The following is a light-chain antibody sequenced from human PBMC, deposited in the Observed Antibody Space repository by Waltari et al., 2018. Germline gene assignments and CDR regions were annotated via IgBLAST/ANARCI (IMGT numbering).Light chain of an antibody. CDR3: SSYTSSSTLV. V-gene: IGLV2-14*01. J-gene: IGLJ2*01. CDR1: SSDVGGDHY. Sequence: QSALTQPAAVSGSPGQSFTIPCTATSSDVGGDHYFSWYQHNPGKAPKPMIYEVINRPSGVSNLFSGSKSGNTASLTISGLQAEDEADYYCSSYTSSSTLVFGGGTKLTVL. CDR2: EVI.